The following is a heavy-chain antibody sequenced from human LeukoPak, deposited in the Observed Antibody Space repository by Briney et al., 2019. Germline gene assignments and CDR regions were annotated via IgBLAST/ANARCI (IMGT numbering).Heavy chain of an antibody. J-gene: IGHJ2*01. Sequence: GRSLRLSCAASGFTFDDYAMHWVRQPPGKGLEWVSGISWNSGSIGYADSVKGRFTISRDNAKNSLYLQMNSLRAEDTAVYYCARRIAAAGTSWYFDLWGRGTLVTVSS. CDR2: ISWNSGSI. CDR1: GFTFDDYA. CDR3: ARRIAAAGTSWYFDL. V-gene: IGHV3-9*01. D-gene: IGHD6-13*01.